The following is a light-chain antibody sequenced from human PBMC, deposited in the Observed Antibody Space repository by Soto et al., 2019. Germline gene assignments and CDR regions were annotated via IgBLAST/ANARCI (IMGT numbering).Light chain of an antibody. J-gene: IGKJ1*01. Sequence: EIVMTQSPATLSVSPGERATLSCRASRSVSSNLAWYQQKPGQAPRLLMYGASTRATGIPARFSGSASGTDFTLTISSLQPEDFATYYCLQDYNYPRTFGQGTKVDIK. CDR1: RSVSSN. V-gene: IGKV3-15*01. CDR3: LQDYNYPRT. CDR2: GAS.